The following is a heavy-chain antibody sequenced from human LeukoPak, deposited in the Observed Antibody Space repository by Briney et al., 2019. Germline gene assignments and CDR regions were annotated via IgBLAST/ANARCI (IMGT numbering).Heavy chain of an antibody. V-gene: IGHV3-23*01. CDR2: ISGSGGST. J-gene: IGHJ4*02. D-gene: IGHD5-12*01. CDR3: ATDIVATMGDLDY. Sequence: PGGSLRLSCAASGFTFSRYWMNWVRQAPGKGLEWVSAISGSGGSTYYADSVKGRFTISRDNSKNTLYLQMNSLRAEDTAVYYCATDIVATMGDLDYWGQGTLVTVSS. CDR1: GFTFSRYW.